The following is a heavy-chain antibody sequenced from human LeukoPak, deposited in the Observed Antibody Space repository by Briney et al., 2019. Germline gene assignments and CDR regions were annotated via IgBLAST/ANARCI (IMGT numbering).Heavy chain of an antibody. J-gene: IGHJ4*02. D-gene: IGHD3-3*01. Sequence: SETLSLTCAVYGGSFSGYYWSWIRQPPGKGLEWIGEINHSGSTNYNPSLKSRVTISVDTSKNQFSLKLSSVTAADTAMYYCANRVYDFWSGYSLGYFDYWGQGTLVTVSS. V-gene: IGHV4-34*01. CDR3: ANRVYDFWSGYSLGYFDY. CDR1: GGSFSGYY. CDR2: INHSGST.